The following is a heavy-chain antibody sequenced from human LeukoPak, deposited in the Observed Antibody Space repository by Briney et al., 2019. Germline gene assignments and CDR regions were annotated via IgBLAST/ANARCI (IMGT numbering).Heavy chain of an antibody. CDR2: ITNSSSHI. J-gene: IGHJ6*04. CDR1: GLHFSSHS. CDR3: ARDRDYDILTGYYYYGMDV. D-gene: IGHD3-9*01. Sequence: GGPLRLHCEASGLHFSSHSMNWAPPAPAQGLEPLSSITNSSSHIYYADSVKGRSTISRDNAKNSLYLQMNSLRAEDTAVYYCARDRDYDILTGYYYYGMDVWGKGTTVTVSS. V-gene: IGHV3-21*01.